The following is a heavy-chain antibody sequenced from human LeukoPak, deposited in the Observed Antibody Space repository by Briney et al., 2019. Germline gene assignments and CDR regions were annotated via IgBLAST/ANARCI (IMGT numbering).Heavy chain of an antibody. V-gene: IGHV4-59*01. CDR1: GGSISNYY. CDR2: IYYSGST. J-gene: IGHJ3*02. Sequence: KPSETLSLTCTVSGGSISNYYWSWVRQPPGKGLEGIGYIYYSGSTNYNPSLKSRVTISVDTSKNQFSLELTSVTAADTAVYYCARDYSGSNAFDIWGQGTMVTVS. CDR3: ARDYSGSNAFDI. D-gene: IGHD3-10*01.